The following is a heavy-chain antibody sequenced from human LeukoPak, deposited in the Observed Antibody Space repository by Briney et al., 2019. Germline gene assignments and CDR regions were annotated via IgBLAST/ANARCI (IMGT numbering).Heavy chain of an antibody. J-gene: IGHJ3*02. Sequence: GGSLRLSCAASGFTFSSYAMNWVRQAPGKGLEWVSSISGGAGGAAYADSVKGRFTISRDNSKNTLYLQMNSLRAEDTAVYYCARNYGDYPPGGAFDIWGQGTMVTVSS. CDR2: ISGGAGGA. V-gene: IGHV3-23*01. CDR1: GFTFSSYA. CDR3: ARNYGDYPPGGAFDI. D-gene: IGHD4-17*01.